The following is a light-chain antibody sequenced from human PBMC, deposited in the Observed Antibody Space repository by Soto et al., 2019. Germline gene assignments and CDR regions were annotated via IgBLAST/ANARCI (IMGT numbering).Light chain of an antibody. CDR3: QQYGGSPPYT. CDR1: QSVSSSY. V-gene: IGKV3-20*01. CDR2: GAS. Sequence: EIVLTQSPDTLSLSPGERVTLSCRASQSVSSSYLAWYQQKPAQAPRLLIYGASNRATGIPDRFSGSGSGTDFTLTISRLEPEDFAVYYCQQYGGSPPYTFGQGTKLEIK. J-gene: IGKJ2*01.